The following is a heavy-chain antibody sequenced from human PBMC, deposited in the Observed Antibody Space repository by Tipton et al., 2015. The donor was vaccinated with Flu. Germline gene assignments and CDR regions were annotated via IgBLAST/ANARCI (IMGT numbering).Heavy chain of an antibody. CDR3: AKDGSGWHYFDY. CDR1: GFTFSSYA. D-gene: IGHD6-19*01. Sequence: GSLRLSCAASGFTFSSYAMSWVRQAPGKGLEWVSAISGSGGSTYYADSVKGRFTISRDNSKNTVYLQMNSLRAEDTAVYYCAKDGSGWHYFDYWGQGTLVTVSS. CDR2: ISGSGGST. J-gene: IGHJ4*02. V-gene: IGHV3-23*01.